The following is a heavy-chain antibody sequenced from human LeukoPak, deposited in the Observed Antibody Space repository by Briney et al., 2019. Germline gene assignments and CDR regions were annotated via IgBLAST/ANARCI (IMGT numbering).Heavy chain of an antibody. D-gene: IGHD3-22*01. CDR3: ARGRDGTGYSLDWFDS. CDR1: GGSISSYY. Sequence: SETLSLTCTVSGGSISSYYWSWIRQPAGKGLEWIGRIYTSGSTNYNPSLKSRVTISVDKSKNQFSLKLSSLTAADTAVYYCARGRDGTGYSLDWFDSWGQGTLVTVSS. J-gene: IGHJ5*01. CDR2: IYTSGST. V-gene: IGHV4-4*07.